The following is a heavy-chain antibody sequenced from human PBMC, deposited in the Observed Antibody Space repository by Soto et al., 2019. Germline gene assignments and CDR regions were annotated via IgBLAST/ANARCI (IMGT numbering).Heavy chain of an antibody. D-gene: IGHD3-9*01. V-gene: IGHV4-59*01. J-gene: IGHJ5*02. CDR2: IYYSGST. CDR3: ARGPEGYDILTGYYFDNWFDP. CDR1: GGSISSYY. Sequence: SETLSLTCTVSGGSISSYYWSWIRQPPGKGXXXIGYIYYSGSTNYNPSLKSRVTISVDTSKNQFSLKLSSVTAADTAVYYCARGPEGYDILTGYYFDNWFDPWGQGTLVTVSS.